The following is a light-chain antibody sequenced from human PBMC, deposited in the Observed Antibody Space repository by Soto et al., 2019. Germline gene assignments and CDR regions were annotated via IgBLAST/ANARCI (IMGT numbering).Light chain of an antibody. CDR2: RNN. CDR1: SSNIGSNY. CDR3: AAWDDSLSGVV. V-gene: IGLV1-47*01. J-gene: IGLJ2*01. Sequence: QAVVTQPPSASGTPGQRVTISCSGSSSNIGSNYVYWYQRLPGTAPNLLIYRNNQRPSGVPDRFSGSKSGTSASLAISGLRSEDEADYYCAAWDDSLSGVVFGGGTKVTVL.